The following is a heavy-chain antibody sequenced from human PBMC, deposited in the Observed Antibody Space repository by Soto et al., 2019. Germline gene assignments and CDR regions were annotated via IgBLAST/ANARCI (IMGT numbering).Heavy chain of an antibody. Sequence: SETLSLTCDVSGGSISSSSWWTWVRQSPGKGLEWIGEIYHAGSPNYNPSFQSRVTILADKSKNHFSLRLTSVTAADTAIYYYARGLSFRGDFDVWGQGTTVTVSS. CDR1: GGSISSSSW. J-gene: IGHJ3*01. CDR3: ARGLSFRGDFDV. V-gene: IGHV4-4*02. D-gene: IGHD2-21*02. CDR2: IYHAGSP.